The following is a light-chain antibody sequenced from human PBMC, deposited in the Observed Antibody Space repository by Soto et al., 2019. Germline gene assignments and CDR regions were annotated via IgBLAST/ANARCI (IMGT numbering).Light chain of an antibody. V-gene: IGLV4-69*01. Sequence: QSVLTQSPSASASLGASVKLTCTLDSGHSSYDIAWHQQQPEKGPRFLLKVDNDGSHSKGDGIPERFSGSTSGAERYLTISSLPSEDEADYYCQTWGTGIRVFGGGTKLTVL. CDR2: VDNDGSH. J-gene: IGLJ2*01. CDR3: QTWGTGIRV. CDR1: SGHSSYD.